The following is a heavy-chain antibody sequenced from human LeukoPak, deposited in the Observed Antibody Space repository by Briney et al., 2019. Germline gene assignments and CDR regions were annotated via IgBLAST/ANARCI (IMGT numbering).Heavy chain of an antibody. CDR3: ARDNYIATYYDYVWGSYRYPNPPDY. Sequence: QPGGSLRLSCAASGFTFSSYAMHWVRQAPGKGLEWVAVISYDGSNKYYADSVKGRFTISRDNSKNTLYLQMNSLRAEDTAVYYCARDNYIATYYDYVWGSYRYPNPPDYWGQGTLVTVSS. CDR2: ISYDGSNK. J-gene: IGHJ4*02. CDR1: GFTFSSYA. V-gene: IGHV3-30*04. D-gene: IGHD3-16*02.